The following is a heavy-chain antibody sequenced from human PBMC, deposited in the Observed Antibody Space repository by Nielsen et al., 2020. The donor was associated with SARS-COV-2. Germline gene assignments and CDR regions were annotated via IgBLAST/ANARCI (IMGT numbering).Heavy chain of an antibody. CDR1: GFTFSTYS. Sequence: LKISCAASGFTFSTYSMNWVRQAPGKGLEWVSYISTSSSPKYYADSVKGRFIISRDNAKNSLYLQMNSLGAEDTAVYYCARCAYYYDSSGYPHPTLFDFWGQGTLVTVSS. CDR3: ARCAYYYDSSGYPHPTLFDF. D-gene: IGHD3-22*01. CDR2: ISTSSSPK. V-gene: IGHV3-48*01. J-gene: IGHJ4*02.